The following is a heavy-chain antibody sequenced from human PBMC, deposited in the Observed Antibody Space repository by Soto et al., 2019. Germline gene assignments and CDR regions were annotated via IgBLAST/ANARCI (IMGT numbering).Heavy chain of an antibody. CDR3: ARDRNKLWKNDAFDI. V-gene: IGHV4-59*01. D-gene: IGHD3-3*01. J-gene: IGHJ3*02. CDR1: GGSMNSYY. CDR2: IYYIGDT. Sequence: QVQLHESGPGLVKPSETLSLTCRVSGGSMNSYYWSWIRQSPGKGLEWLGYIYYIGDTKYNPFLQSRISISVDTTQNHFSLRLTSVTAADTAVYYCARDRNKLWKNDAFDIGVQGTMVTVSS.